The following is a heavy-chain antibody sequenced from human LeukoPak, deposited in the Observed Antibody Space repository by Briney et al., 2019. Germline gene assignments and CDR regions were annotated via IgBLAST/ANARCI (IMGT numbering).Heavy chain of an antibody. Sequence: PGGSLRLSCAASGFTFSNYDMHWVRQAPGKGLEWVAVIRYGEIYKNYADSVKGRFTISRDNAKNSLYLQMNSLRAEDTAVYYCAELGITMIGGVWGKGTTVTISS. D-gene: IGHD3-10*02. CDR3: AELGITMIGGV. J-gene: IGHJ6*04. V-gene: IGHV3-33*03. CDR2: IRYGEIYK. CDR1: GFTFSNYD.